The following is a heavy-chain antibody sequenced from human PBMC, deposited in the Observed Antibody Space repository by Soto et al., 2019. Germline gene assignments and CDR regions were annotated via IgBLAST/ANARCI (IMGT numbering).Heavy chain of an antibody. CDR1: GGSISSYY. D-gene: IGHD3-10*01. V-gene: IGHV4-59*08. CDR2: IYYSGST. Sequence: SETLSLTCTVYGGSISSYYWSWIRQPPGKELEWNGYIYYSGSTHYNHSLKSRVPISVDTTKNHFSLKLSSVTAADTAVYYCARQVQGPYGSGSYFDYWGQGTLVTVSS. CDR3: ARQVQGPYGSGSYFDY. J-gene: IGHJ4*02.